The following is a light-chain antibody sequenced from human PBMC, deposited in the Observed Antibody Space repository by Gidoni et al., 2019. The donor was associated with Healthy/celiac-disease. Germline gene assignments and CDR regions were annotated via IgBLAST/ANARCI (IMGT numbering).Light chain of an antibody. V-gene: IGKV3-11*01. CDR1: QSVSSY. J-gene: IGKJ4*01. CDR2: DAS. CDR3: QQRSNWPPT. Sequence: EIVLTQSPATLSLSPGERATLSCRASQSVSSYLAWYQQKPGQAPMLLIYDASNRATGIPARFSGSGSGTDFPLTISSLEPEDFAVYYCQQRSNWPPTFGGGTKVEIK.